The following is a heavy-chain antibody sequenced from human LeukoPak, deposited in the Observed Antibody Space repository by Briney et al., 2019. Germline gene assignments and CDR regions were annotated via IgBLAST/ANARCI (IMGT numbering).Heavy chain of an antibody. CDR1: GLTFSGYD. CDR2: IGTTGDT. Sequence: GGSLRLSCAASGLTFSGYDMFWVRQATGKGLEWVSGIGTTGDTYYAGSVKGRFTISRENARNSLYLQMNCLIAGDTAVYYCARSTIAVAYGMDVWGQGTTVTVSS. D-gene: IGHD6-19*01. CDR3: ARSTIAVAYGMDV. V-gene: IGHV3-13*04. J-gene: IGHJ6*02.